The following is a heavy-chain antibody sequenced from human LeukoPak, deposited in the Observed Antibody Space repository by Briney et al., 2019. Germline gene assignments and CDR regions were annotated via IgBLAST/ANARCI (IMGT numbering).Heavy chain of an antibody. V-gene: IGHV5-51*01. CDR1: GYPFTSYW. J-gene: IGHJ5*01. Sequence: GESLEISCKASGYPFTSYWIGWVRQMPGKGPEWMGLIYPSDSDTRYSPSFQGQVTISADKSISTAYLQWSSLKASDTAMYYCARGGSGWSFYSWGQGTLVTVSS. CDR2: IYPSDSDT. CDR3: ARGGSGWSFYS. D-gene: IGHD6-19*01.